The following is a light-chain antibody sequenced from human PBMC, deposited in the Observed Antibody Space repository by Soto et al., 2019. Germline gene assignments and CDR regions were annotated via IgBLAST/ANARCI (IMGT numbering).Light chain of an antibody. CDR2: KAS. J-gene: IGKJ1*01. CDR1: QSIGSW. V-gene: IGKV1-5*03. CDR3: QQYTSYWT. Sequence: DIQMTQSPSTLSASVGDRVTITCRASQSIGSWLAWYQQKPGKAPKVLIYKASTLESGVPSRSSGSGSGTEFTLTISSLQTDDFAPYFCQQYTSYWTFGQGTQVDIX.